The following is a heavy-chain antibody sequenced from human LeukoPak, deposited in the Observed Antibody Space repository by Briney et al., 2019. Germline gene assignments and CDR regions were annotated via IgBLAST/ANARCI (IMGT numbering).Heavy chain of an antibody. V-gene: IGHV3-30*01. CDR2: ISYDGSNK. CDR3: ARAGHYYYYMDV. Sequence: GGSLRLSCAASGFTFSSYAMHWVRQAPGEGLEWVAVISYDGSNKYYADSVKGRFTISRDNSKNTLYLQMNSLRAEDTAVYYCARAGHYYYYMDVWGEGTTVTVSS. D-gene: IGHD2-8*02. CDR1: GFTFSSYA. J-gene: IGHJ6*03.